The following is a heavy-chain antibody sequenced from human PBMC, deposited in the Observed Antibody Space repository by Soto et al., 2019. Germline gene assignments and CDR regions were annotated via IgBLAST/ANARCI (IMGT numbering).Heavy chain of an antibody. CDR2: IIPIFGTA. CDR3: ARAFSYYYDSSGYPFDY. J-gene: IGHJ4*02. D-gene: IGHD3-22*01. CDR1: GGTFSRYA. Sequence: SVKVSCKASGGTFSRYAISWVRQVPGQGLEWMGGIIPIFGTANYAQKFQGRVTITADKSTSTAYMELSSLRSEDTAVYYCARAFSYYYDSSGYPFDYWGQGTLVTVSS. V-gene: IGHV1-69*06.